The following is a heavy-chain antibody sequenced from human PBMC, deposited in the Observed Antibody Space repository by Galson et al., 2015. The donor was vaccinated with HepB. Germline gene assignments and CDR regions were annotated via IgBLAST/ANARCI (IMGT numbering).Heavy chain of an antibody. CDR1: GFTFSSYA. J-gene: IGHJ4*02. V-gene: IGHV3-23*01. Sequence: SLRLSCAASGFTFSSYAMSWVRQAPGKGLEWVSAISGSGGSTYYADSVKGRFTISRDNSKNTLYLQMNGLRAEDTAVYYCANTLEPLYYFDYWGQGTLVTVSS. D-gene: IGHD1-14*01. CDR3: ANTLEPLYYFDY. CDR2: ISGSGGST.